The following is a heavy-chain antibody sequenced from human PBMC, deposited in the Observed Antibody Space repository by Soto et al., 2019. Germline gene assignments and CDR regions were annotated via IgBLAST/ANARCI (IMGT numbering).Heavy chain of an antibody. CDR2: ISDTGST. CDR3: ARQDTSGYAFDS. CDR1: GGSISSVD. J-gene: IGHJ4*02. Sequence: PSETLSLTCTVSGGSISSVDWNWIRQSPGKGLEWIGYISDTGSTNYNPSLKSRVTISVDTSKKQFSLKLSSVTAADTAVYYCARQDTSGYAFDSWGPGTLVTVSS. D-gene: IGHD3-22*01. V-gene: IGHV4-59*08.